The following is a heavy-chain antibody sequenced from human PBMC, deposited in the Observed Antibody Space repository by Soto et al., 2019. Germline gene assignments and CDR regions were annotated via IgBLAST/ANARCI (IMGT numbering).Heavy chain of an antibody. V-gene: IGHV5-10-1*01. Sequence: GESLKISCKGSGYSFTSYWISWVRQMPGKGLEWMGRIDPSDSYTNYSPSFQGHVTISADKSISTAYLEWGRLKASDTAMYYCARHDSNGDFAFWGHGTQAPLS. J-gene: IGHJ1*01. CDR1: GYSFTSYW. CDR2: IDPSDSYT. CDR3: ARHDSNGDFAF. D-gene: IGHD2-8*01.